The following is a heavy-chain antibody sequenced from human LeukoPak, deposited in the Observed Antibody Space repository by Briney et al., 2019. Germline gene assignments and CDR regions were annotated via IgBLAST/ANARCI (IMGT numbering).Heavy chain of an antibody. CDR3: ARKGGVVPAGPPSSFDY. D-gene: IGHD2-2*01. CDR2: INSDGSST. CDR1: GFTFSSYW. J-gene: IGHJ4*02. V-gene: IGHV3-74*01. Sequence: GGSLRLSCAASGFTFSSYWMHWVRQAPGKGLVWVSRINSDGSSTSYADSVKGRFTISRDNAKNSLYLQMNSLRAEDTAVYYCARKGGVVPAGPPSSFDYWGQGTLVTVSS.